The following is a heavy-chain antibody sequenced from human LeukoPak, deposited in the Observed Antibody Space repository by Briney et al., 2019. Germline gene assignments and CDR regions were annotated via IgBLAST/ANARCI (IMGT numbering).Heavy chain of an antibody. Sequence: ASVKVSCKASGYTFIGYYMHWVRQAPGQGLEWMGWINPNSGGTNYAQKFQGRVTMTRDTSISTAYMELSRLRSDDTAVYYCARDQILQAVADCAFDIWGQGTMVTVSS. CDR3: ARDQILQAVADCAFDI. J-gene: IGHJ3*02. CDR2: INPNSGGT. D-gene: IGHD6-19*01. CDR1: GYTFIGYY. V-gene: IGHV1-2*02.